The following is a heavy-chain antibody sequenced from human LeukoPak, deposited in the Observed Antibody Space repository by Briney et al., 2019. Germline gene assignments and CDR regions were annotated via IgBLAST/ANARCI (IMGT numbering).Heavy chain of an antibody. J-gene: IGHJ4*02. V-gene: IGHV3-30*04. CDR3: ARVRGYETTEYYFDY. D-gene: IGHD5-12*01. Sequence: PGGSLRLSCAASGFTFSSYAMHWVRQAPGKGLEWVAVISYDGSNKYYADSVKGRFTISRDNSKNTLYLQMNSLRAEDTAVYYCARVRGYETTEYYFDYWGQGTLVTVSS. CDR2: ISYDGSNK. CDR1: GFTFSSYA.